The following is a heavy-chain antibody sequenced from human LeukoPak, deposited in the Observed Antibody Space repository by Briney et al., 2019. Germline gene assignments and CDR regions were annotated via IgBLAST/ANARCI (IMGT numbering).Heavy chain of an antibody. CDR2: ISPNSGGT. V-gene: IGHV1-2*02. Sequence: ASVKVSCKASGYTFTGYYLHWVRQAPGQGLEWMGWISPNSGGTNYAQKFQGRVTMTRDTSISTVYMELSRLRSDDTAVYYCARDGYRSGGTCPDLDYWGQGTLVTVSS. D-gene: IGHD2-15*01. CDR1: GYTFTGYY. CDR3: ARDGYRSGGTCPDLDY. J-gene: IGHJ4*02.